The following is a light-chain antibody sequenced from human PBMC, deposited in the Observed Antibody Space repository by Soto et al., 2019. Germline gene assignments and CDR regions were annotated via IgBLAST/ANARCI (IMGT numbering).Light chain of an antibody. Sequence: QSVLTQPASVSGSPGQSITISCTGTSSDVGLYDYVSWYQRHPGKAPQLMIYAVSNRPSGVSNRFSASKSGNTASLFISGLQAEDEADYYCSSYTRDSPYVFGYGTKV. CDR2: AVS. CDR3: SSYTRDSPYV. V-gene: IGLV2-14*01. CDR1: SSDVGLYDY. J-gene: IGLJ1*01.